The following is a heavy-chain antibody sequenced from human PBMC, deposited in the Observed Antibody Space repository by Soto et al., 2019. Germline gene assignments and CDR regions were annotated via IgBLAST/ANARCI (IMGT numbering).Heavy chain of an antibody. CDR2: INHSGST. J-gene: IGHJ6*02. Sequence: QGQLQQWGAGLLKPSETLSLTCAVYGGSFSGYYWSWIRQPPGKGLEGIGEINHSGSTNYNPSLKSRVTISVDSSNNQFSLKLSSVTAEDTAVYYCARGVHVVAGTSGVAKVLRDYYYYGMDVWGQGTTVTVSS. CDR1: GGSFSGYY. V-gene: IGHV4-34*01. D-gene: IGHD6-19*01. CDR3: ARGVHVVAGTSGVAKVLRDYYYYGMDV.